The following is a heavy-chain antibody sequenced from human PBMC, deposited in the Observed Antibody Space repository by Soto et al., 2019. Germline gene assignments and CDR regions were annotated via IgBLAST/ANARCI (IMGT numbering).Heavy chain of an antibody. D-gene: IGHD1-1*01. V-gene: IGHV3-23*01. CDR3: ATGIGNPSYFAY. Sequence: GGSLSLSCAASGFTFVIHSMSWGGQAPGKGLEWVAIISGDSVTIEHADSVKGRFTISRDNSKNMLYLQMGSLRAEDTAVYYCATGIGNPSYFAYWGQGTLVTVSS. J-gene: IGHJ4*02. CDR1: GFTFVIHS. CDR2: ISGDSVTI.